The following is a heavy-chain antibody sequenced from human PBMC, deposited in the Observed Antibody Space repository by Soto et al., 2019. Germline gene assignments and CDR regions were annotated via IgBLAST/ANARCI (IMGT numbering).Heavy chain of an antibody. CDR2: FDPEDGET. Sequence: ASVKVSCKVSGYTLTELSMHWVRQAPGKGLEWMGGFDPEDGETIYAQKFQGRVTMTEDTSTDTAYMELSSLRSEDTAVYYCATVITIFGVVPGAFDIRGQGTMVTVSS. V-gene: IGHV1-24*01. CDR1: GYTLTELS. J-gene: IGHJ3*02. CDR3: ATVITIFGVVPGAFDI. D-gene: IGHD3-3*01.